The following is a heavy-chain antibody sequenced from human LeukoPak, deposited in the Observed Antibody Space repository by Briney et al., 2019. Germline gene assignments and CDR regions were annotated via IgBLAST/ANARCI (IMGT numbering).Heavy chain of an antibody. D-gene: IGHD3-9*01. J-gene: IGHJ4*02. Sequence: GGSLRLSCAPSGFTVSTDGMHWVRQAPGKGLEWVAGISYDGSHKQYADSVKGRFTISRDNSTNTLYLQMNSLREEDTAVSHIAAPTYAETATGRRGGFDHWGQGTLVTVSS. V-gene: IGHV3-30*03. CDR2: ISYDGSHK. CDR1: GFTVSTDG. CDR3: AAPTYAETATGRRGGFDH.